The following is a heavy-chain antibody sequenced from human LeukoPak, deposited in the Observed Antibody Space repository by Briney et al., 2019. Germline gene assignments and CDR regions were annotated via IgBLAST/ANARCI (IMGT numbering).Heavy chain of an antibody. CDR1: GFTFSSYE. D-gene: IGHD3-10*02. J-gene: IGHJ6*04. CDR2: ISSSGSTI. Sequence: GGSLRLSCAASGFTFSSYEMNWVRQASGKGLEWDSYISSSGSTIYYADSVKGRFTISRDNAKNSLYLQMNSLRAEDTAVYYCAELGITMTGGVWGKGTTVTISS. CDR3: AELGITMTGGV. V-gene: IGHV3-48*03.